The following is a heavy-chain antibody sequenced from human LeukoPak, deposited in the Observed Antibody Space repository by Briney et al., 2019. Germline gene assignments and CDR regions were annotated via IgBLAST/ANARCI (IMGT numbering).Heavy chain of an antibody. Sequence: GGSLRLSCAASGFTFSDSYMTWIRQAPGKGLEWVSYISSSGSTIYYADSVKGRFTISRDNAKNSLYLQMNSLRAEDTAVYYCARDLWSGAQGYWGQGTLVTVSS. D-gene: IGHD3-3*01. CDR1: GFTFSDSY. CDR2: ISSSGSTI. J-gene: IGHJ4*02. CDR3: ARDLWSGAQGY. V-gene: IGHV3-11*04.